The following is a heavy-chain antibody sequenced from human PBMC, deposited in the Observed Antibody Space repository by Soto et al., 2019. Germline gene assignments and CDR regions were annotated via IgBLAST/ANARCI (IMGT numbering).Heavy chain of an antibody. CDR2: ISWDGGIT. J-gene: IGHJ4*02. CDR3: ARDSYDILTGQKRYFDF. D-gene: IGHD3-9*01. Sequence: VHLVESGGGVVQPGGSLRLSCAASGFSFEDYTMHWVRQGPWKGPEWISLISWDGGITDYSDSVKGRFISSRDNSKNSLFLEMNSLTSEDAAMYFCARDSYDILTGQKRYFDFWGQGTLVTVSS. CDR1: GFSFEDYT. V-gene: IGHV3-43*01.